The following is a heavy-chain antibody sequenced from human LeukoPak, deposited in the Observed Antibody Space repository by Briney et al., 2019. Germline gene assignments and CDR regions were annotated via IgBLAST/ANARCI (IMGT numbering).Heavy chain of an antibody. V-gene: IGHV3-7*01. CDR2: IKQDGSEK. J-gene: IGHJ4*02. D-gene: IGHD5-12*01. CDR3: ARDIVAIDY. CDR1: GFTFDDYG. Sequence: GGSLRLSCAASGFTFDDYGMSWVRQAPGKGLEWVANIKQDGSEKYYVDSVKGRFTISRDNAKNSLYLQMNSLRAEDTAVYYCARDIVAIDYWGQGTLVTVSS.